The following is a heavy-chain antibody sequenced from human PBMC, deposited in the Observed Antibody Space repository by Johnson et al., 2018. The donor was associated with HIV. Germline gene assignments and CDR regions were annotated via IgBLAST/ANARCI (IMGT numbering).Heavy chain of an antibody. CDR1: GFTVSSNY. Sequence: VQLVESGGGLVQPGGSLRLSCAASGFTVSSNYMSWVRQAPGKGLEWVSYISSSGSTIYYADSVKGRFTISRDNAKNSLYLQMNSLRAEDTAVYHCARGSRYTYDNDDAYLLHAFDFWGLGTKVTVSS. V-gene: IGHV3-11*04. D-gene: IGHD3-22*01. CDR3: ARGSRYTYDNDDAYLLHAFDF. CDR2: ISSSGSTI. J-gene: IGHJ3*01.